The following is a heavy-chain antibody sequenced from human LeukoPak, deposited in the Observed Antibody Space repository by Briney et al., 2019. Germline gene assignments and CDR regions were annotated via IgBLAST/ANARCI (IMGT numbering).Heavy chain of an antibody. D-gene: IGHD4-17*01. J-gene: IGHJ4*02. Sequence: GGSLRLSCAASGFTFSSHGMHWVRQAPGKGLEWVSSISYSGPHMFYADSVRGRFTISRDNAENSLFLQMNSLRAEDTAVYFCASNDYRDEGIDSWGQGTLVTVSS. CDR1: GFTFSSHG. CDR3: ASNDYRDEGIDS. V-gene: IGHV3-21*01. CDR2: ISYSGPHM.